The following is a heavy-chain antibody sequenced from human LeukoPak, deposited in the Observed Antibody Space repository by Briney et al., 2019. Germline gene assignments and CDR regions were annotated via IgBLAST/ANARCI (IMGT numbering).Heavy chain of an antibody. D-gene: IGHD3-10*01. CDR1: GFTFSKYG. V-gene: IGHV3-30*02. CDR3: ARVTITMVRGAHYYYYYYMDV. CDR2: IRNDGRNK. J-gene: IGHJ6*03. Sequence: GGSLRLSCAASGFTFSKYGMYWVRQAPGKGLEWVAFIRNDGRNKYYTDSVKGRFTISRDNSKNTLYLQMGSLRAEDMAVYYCARVTITMVRGAHYYYYYYMDVWGKGTTVTVSS.